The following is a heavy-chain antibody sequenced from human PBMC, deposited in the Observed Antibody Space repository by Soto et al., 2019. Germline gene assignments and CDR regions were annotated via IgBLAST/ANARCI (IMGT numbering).Heavy chain of an antibody. CDR1: GGTFSSYA. J-gene: IGHJ6*02. CDR3: ARDPVTMVRGVIMGGYYYCGMDV. V-gene: IGHV1-69*01. CDR2: IIPIFGTA. D-gene: IGHD3-10*01. Sequence: QVQLVQSGAEVKKPGSSVKVSCKASGGTFSSYAISWVRQAPGQGLEWMGGIIPIFGTANYAQKFQGRVTITADESTSTDYMELSSLRSEDTAVYYCARDPVTMVRGVIMGGYYYCGMDVWGQGTTVTVSS.